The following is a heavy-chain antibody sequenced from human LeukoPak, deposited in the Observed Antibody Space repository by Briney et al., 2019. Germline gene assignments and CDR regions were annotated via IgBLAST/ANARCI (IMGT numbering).Heavy chain of an antibody. J-gene: IGHJ4*02. CDR2: IYYSGST. V-gene: IGHV4-31*03. CDR1: GGSISSGGYY. CDR3: ARGGIMVEMATI. D-gene: IGHD5-24*01. Sequence: SETLSLTCTVSGGSISSGGYYWSWIRQHPGKGLEWIGYIYYSGSTYYSPSLKSRVTISVDTSKNQFSLKLSSVTAADTAVYYCARGGIMVEMATIWGQGTLVTVSS.